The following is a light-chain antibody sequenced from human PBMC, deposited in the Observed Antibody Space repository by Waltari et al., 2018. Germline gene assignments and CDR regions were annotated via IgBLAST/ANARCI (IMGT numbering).Light chain of an antibody. J-gene: IGKJ4*01. CDR2: LGS. CDR3: MQALQKGPT. V-gene: IGKV2-28*01. Sequence: EIVMTQSPLSLPVTPGGPASISCRSSQSLLHSNGDNYFDWYLQKPGQSPQLLIYLGSNRASGVPDRFSGSGSGTDFTLKISRVEAEDVGVYYCMQALQKGPTFGGGTKVEIK. CDR1: QSLLHSNGDNY.